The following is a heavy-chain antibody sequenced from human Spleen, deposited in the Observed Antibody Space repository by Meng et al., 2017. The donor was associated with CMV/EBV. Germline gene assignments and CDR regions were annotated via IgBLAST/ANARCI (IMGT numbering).Heavy chain of an antibody. Sequence: SETLSLTCTVSGGSISSSSYYWGWIRQSPGKGLEWIGSIFYSGSTHYNPSLKSRVTISVDTSKNQFSLKLSSVTAADTAVYYCASLRDGYTLDYWGQGTQVTVSS. D-gene: IGHD5-24*01. V-gene: IGHV4-39*01. CDR1: GGSISSSSYY. CDR2: IFYSGST. CDR3: ASLRDGYTLDY. J-gene: IGHJ4*02.